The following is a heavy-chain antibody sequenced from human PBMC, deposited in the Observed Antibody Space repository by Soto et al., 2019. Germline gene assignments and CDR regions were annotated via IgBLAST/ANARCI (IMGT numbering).Heavy chain of an antibody. V-gene: IGHV5-10-1*01. CDR3: ARHSGGNSGQAGDAFDI. CDR1: GYSFTSYW. CDR2: IDPSDSYT. D-gene: IGHD2-21*02. J-gene: IGHJ3*02. Sequence: GESLKISCKGSGYSFTSYWISWVRQMPGKGLEWMGRIDPSDSYTNYSPSFQGHVTISADKSISTAYLQWSSLKASDTAMYYCARHSGGNSGQAGDAFDIWGQGTMVTVSS.